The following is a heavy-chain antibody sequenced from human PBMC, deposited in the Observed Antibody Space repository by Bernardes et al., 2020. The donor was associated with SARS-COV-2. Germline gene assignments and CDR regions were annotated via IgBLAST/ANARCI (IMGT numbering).Heavy chain of an antibody. CDR2: MNPNSGNT. CDR1: GYTFTSYD. CDR3: ARQWLSDSSGYYSNFDY. D-gene: IGHD3-22*01. Sequence: ASVKVSCKASGYTFTSYDINWVRQATGQGLEWMGWMNPNSGNTGYAQKFQGRVTMTRNTSISTAYMELSSLRSEDTAVYYCARQWLSDSSGYYSNFDYWGQGTLVTVSS. J-gene: IGHJ4*02. V-gene: IGHV1-8*01.